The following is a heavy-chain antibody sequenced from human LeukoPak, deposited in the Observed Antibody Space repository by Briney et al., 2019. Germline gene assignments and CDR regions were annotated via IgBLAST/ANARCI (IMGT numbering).Heavy chain of an antibody. CDR2: VDPEDGET. CDR3: ATGYDILTGYYPRVPFDY. J-gene: IGHJ4*02. Sequence: GASVKVSCKVSGYTFTDYYMHWVQQAPGKGLEWMGLVDPEDGETIYAEKFQGRVTITADTSTDTAYMELSSLRSEDTAVYYCATGYDILTGYYPRVPFDYWGQGTLVTVSS. D-gene: IGHD3-9*01. V-gene: IGHV1-69-2*01. CDR1: GYTFTDYY.